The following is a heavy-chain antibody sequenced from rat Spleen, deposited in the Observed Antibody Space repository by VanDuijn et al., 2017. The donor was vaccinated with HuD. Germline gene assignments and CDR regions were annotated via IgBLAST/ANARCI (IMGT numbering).Heavy chain of an antibody. D-gene: IGHD1-12*02. Sequence: EVQLVKSDGGLVQPGRSLKLSCAASGFTFSDYYMVWVRQAPTKGLEWVASITTGGVNTHYRDSVKGRFTISRDNEKSTLYLQMDSLRSEDTATYYCARHGYDGSYYYWDYWGQGVMVTVSS. CDR1: GFTFSDYY. CDR2: ITTGGVNT. V-gene: IGHV5-25*01. J-gene: IGHJ2*01. CDR3: ARHGYDGSYYYWDY.